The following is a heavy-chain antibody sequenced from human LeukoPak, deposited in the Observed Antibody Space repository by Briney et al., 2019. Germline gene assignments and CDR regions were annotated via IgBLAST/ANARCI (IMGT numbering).Heavy chain of an antibody. CDR1: GGSISTYY. Sequence: SETLSLTCTVSGGSISTYYWTWIRQPPGKGLEWIGYIYYSGSTNYNPSLKSRVTISVDTSKNQFSLKLSSVTAADTAVYYCARAYCSGGTCYSSRGMFDPWGQGTLVTVSS. J-gene: IGHJ5*02. CDR3: ARAYCSGGTCYSSRGMFDP. CDR2: IYYSGST. V-gene: IGHV4-59*01. D-gene: IGHD2-15*01.